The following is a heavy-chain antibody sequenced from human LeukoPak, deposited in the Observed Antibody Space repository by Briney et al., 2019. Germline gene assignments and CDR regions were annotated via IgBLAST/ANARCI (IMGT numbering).Heavy chain of an antibody. V-gene: IGHV3-30*02. CDR3: AKDGGSGVGYTYFFDY. D-gene: IGHD3-16*01. CDR2: LRNDGISK. CDR1: GVTFSNFG. J-gene: IGHJ4*02. Sequence: GGSLRLSCAASGVTFSNFGLHWVRQAPGKGLEWVAFLRNDGISKNYADSVKGRFTISRDNSMNTLYLQMNSLRAEDTAVYYCAKDGGSGVGYTYFFDYWGQGTLVTVSS.